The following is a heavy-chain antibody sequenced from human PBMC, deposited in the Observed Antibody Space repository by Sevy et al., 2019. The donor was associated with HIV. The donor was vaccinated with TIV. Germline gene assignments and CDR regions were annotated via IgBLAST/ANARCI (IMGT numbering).Heavy chain of an antibody. V-gene: IGHV3-33*08. CDR3: VREKGPFTAFDI. D-gene: IGHD3-16*01. J-gene: IGHJ3*02. CDR1: GFAFSSHA. Sequence: GGSLRLSCAASGFAFSSHAMHWVRQAPGKGLEWVAVIWKDGHNKFYADSVRGRFTFSRDNSRSTLSLQMDSLRVEDTAVYYCVREKGPFTAFDIWGQGTMVTVSS. CDR2: IWKDGHNK.